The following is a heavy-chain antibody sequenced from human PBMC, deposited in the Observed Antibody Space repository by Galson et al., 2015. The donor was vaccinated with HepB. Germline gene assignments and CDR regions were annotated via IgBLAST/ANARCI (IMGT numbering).Heavy chain of an antibody. Sequence: SLRLSCAPSGFTFSSYAMSWVRQAPGKGLEWVSAISGSGGNTYYADSVKGRFTISRDNSKNTLYLQMNSLRAEDTAIYYCAKDFGAGGGSCFDYWGQGTLVTVSS. J-gene: IGHJ4*02. CDR1: GFTFSSYA. CDR3: AKDFGAGGGSCFDY. V-gene: IGHV3-23*01. D-gene: IGHD2-15*01. CDR2: ISGSGGNT.